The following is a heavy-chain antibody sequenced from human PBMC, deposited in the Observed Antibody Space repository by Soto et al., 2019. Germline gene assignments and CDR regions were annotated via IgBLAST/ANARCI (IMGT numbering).Heavy chain of an antibody. D-gene: IGHD3-22*01. Sequence: QVQLQQWGAGLLKPSETLSLTCAVSGGSFGHYYWSWIRQPPGKGLEWIGEINYSGTTKYNPSLRSRVPLSIDTSKNHFFLKMTSVTAADTAVYYCASLAQRYYDGNGYYIWGQGTLVAVSS. V-gene: IGHV4-34*02. CDR1: GGSFGHYY. CDR2: INYSGTT. CDR3: ASLAQRYYDGNGYYI. J-gene: IGHJ4*02.